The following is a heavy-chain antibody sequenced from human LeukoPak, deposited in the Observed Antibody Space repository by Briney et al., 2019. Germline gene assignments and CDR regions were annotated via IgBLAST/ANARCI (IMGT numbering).Heavy chain of an antibody. J-gene: IGHJ4*02. CDR2: IYSGGST. D-gene: IGHD2-21*01. V-gene: IGHV3-53*01. CDR1: GFTVSSNY. CDR3: AKDFRIGYSAHFDY. Sequence: GGSPRLSCAASGFTVSSNYMSWVRQAPGKGLEWVSVIYSGGSTYYADSVKGRFSISRDNSKNTLYLQMDSLRGEDTAVYYCAKDFRIGYSAHFDYWGQGALVTVSS.